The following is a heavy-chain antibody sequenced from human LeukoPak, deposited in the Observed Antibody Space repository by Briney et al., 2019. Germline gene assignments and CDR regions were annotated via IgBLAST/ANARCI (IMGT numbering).Heavy chain of an antibody. V-gene: IGHV3-23*01. D-gene: IGHD3-22*01. J-gene: IGHJ4*02. CDR3: AKEGRPKSGGGYYDY. Sequence: GGSLRLSCAASGFSFSSYAMGWVRQAPGQGLEWVSTVNENGGRTYYADSVKGRFTMSRDNSKDTLYLQMNSLRAEDTAVYYCAKEGRPKSGGGYYDYWGQGTRVTVSS. CDR2: VNENGGRT. CDR1: GFSFSSYA.